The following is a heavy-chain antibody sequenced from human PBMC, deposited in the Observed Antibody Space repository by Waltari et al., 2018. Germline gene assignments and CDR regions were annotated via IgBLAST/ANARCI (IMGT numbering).Heavy chain of an antibody. Sequence: QVQLVESGGGVVQPGRSLRLPCAASGFTFRSYSMHGVRQAPGKGLEWVAVISYDGSNKYYADSGKGRFTISRDNSKNTLYLQMNSLRAEDTAVYYCARDGSGTTVTTVDYWGQGTLVTVSS. D-gene: IGHD4-17*01. CDR2: ISYDGSNK. V-gene: IGHV3-30*01. CDR3: ARDGSGTTVTTVDY. J-gene: IGHJ4*02. CDR1: GFTFRSYS.